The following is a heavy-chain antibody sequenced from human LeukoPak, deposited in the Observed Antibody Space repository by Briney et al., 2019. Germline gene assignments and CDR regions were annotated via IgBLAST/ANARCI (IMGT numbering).Heavy chain of an antibody. D-gene: IGHD6-19*01. CDR1: GFTFSTYW. J-gene: IGHJ5*02. CDR2: IKEDGSEK. V-gene: IGHV3-7*01. CDR3: ARSRGVAGTSEFDP. Sequence: PGGSLRLSCTASGFTFSTYWMNWVLQAPGKGLEWVANIKEDGSEKYYVDSVKGRFTISRDNAKNSLYLQMNSLRPEDTAVYSCARSRGVAGTSEFDPWGQGTLVTVSS.